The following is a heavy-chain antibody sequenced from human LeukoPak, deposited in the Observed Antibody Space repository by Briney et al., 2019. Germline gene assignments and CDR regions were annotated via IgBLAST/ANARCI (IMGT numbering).Heavy chain of an antibody. Sequence: GGSLRLSCAASGFTFSSYAMHWVRQAPGKGLEWVAVISYDGSNKYYADSVKGRFTISRDNSKNTLHLQMNSLRAEDTAVYYCARHSGNYSFDYWGQGALVTVSS. CDR3: ARHSGNYSFDY. CDR1: GFTFSSYA. J-gene: IGHJ4*02. CDR2: ISYDGSNK. V-gene: IGHV3-30*04. D-gene: IGHD1-26*01.